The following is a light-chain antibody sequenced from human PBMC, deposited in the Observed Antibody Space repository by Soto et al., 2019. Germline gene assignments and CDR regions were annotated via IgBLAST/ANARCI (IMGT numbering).Light chain of an antibody. Sequence: DIQMTQSPSTLSASVGDRVTITCRASQSISSWLAWYQQKPGKAPKLLIYDASSLESGVPSRFSGSGSGTEFTLTISSLQPDDFAPYYCQQDNSYSPYTFGQGTKLESK. J-gene: IGKJ2*01. CDR3: QQDNSYSPYT. V-gene: IGKV1-5*01. CDR2: DAS. CDR1: QSISSW.